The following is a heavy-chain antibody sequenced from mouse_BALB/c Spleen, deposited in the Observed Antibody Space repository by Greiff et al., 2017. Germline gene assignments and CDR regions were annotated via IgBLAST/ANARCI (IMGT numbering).Heavy chain of an antibody. D-gene: IGHD1-2*01. CDR1: GFSLTSYG. CDR2: IWSGGST. J-gene: IGHJ4*01. V-gene: IGHV2-2*02. CDR3: ARRGSLLRLEYAMDY. Sequence: VQLVESGPGLVQPSQSLSITCTVSGFSLTSYGVHWVRQSPGKGLEWLGVIWSGGSTDYNAAFISRLSISKDNSKSQVFFKMNSLQANDTAIYYCARRGSLLRLEYAMDYWGQGTSVTVSS.